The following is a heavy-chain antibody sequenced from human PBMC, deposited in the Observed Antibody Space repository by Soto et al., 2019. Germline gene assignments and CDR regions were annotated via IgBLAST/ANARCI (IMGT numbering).Heavy chain of an antibody. CDR3: ARARNSSSWYQPDYYYYMDV. Sequence: QVQLVESGGGVVQPGRSLRLSCAASGFTFSSYGMHWVRQAPGKGLEWVAVIWYDGSNKYYADSVKGRLTISRDNSKNTLYLQMNSLRAEDTAVYYCARARNSSSWYQPDYYYYMDVWGKGTTVTVSS. J-gene: IGHJ6*03. CDR1: GFTFSSYG. D-gene: IGHD6-13*01. CDR2: IWYDGSNK. V-gene: IGHV3-33*01.